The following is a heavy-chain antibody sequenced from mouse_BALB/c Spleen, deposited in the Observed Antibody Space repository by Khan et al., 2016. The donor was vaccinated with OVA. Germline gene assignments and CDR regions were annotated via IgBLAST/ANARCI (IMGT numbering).Heavy chain of an antibody. J-gene: IGHJ3*01. CDR3: ARENYYVSSSWFGY. V-gene: IGHV1-9*01. CDR2: ILPGSGSN. CDR1: GYTFSSYW. Sequence: QVQLQQSGAELMKPGASVKISCKATGYTFSSYWIEWVKQRPGHGLEWIGEILPGSGSNNYNEKFKGKATFTADTSSNTAYMQLSSLTSEDSAVYNGARENYYVSSSWFGYWGQGTLVTVS. D-gene: IGHD1-1*01.